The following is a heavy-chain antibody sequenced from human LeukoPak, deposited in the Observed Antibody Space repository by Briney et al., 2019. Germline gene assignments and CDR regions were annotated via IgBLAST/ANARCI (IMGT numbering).Heavy chain of an antibody. V-gene: IGHV1-24*01. Sequence: GASVKVSCKVPGYTLTELSMHWVRQAPGKGLEWMGGFDPEDGETIYAQKFQGRVTMTEDTSTDTAYMELSSLRSEDTAVYYCGTDSARPEMNYYYYMDVWGKGTTVTVSS. D-gene: IGHD6-6*01. CDR3: GTDSARPEMNYYYYMDV. J-gene: IGHJ6*03. CDR1: GYTLTELS. CDR2: FDPEDGET.